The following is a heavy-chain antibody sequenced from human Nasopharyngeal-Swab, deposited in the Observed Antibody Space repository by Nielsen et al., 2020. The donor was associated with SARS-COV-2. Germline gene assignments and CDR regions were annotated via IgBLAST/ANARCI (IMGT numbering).Heavy chain of an antibody. CDR3: ARLNYDFGGLYGVDV. CDR1: GGFISTYY. Sequence: SETLSLTCTVSGGFISTYYWAWIRKPPGKGPEWIGHIYYTGSTHYNPSLRSRVTTSVDTSKNQFSLELRSVTAADTGVYFCARLNYDFGGLYGVDVWGQGTTVTVSS. D-gene: IGHD3-3*01. V-gene: IGHV4-59*08. J-gene: IGHJ6*02. CDR2: IYYTGST.